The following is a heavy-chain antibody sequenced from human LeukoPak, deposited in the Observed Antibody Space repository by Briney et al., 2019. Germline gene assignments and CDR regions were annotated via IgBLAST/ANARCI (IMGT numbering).Heavy chain of an antibody. CDR2: ISGSGNVI. D-gene: IGHD5-12*01. CDR3: ARDRSGYYRWFDP. CDR1: GFTFSSYE. Sequence: GGSLRLSCAASGFTFSSYEMNWVRQAPGKGLEWVSCISGSGNVIHYADSVKGRFTISRDNAKNSLYLQMNSLRAEDTAVYYCARDRSGYYRWFDPWGQGTLVTVSS. V-gene: IGHV3-48*03. J-gene: IGHJ5*02.